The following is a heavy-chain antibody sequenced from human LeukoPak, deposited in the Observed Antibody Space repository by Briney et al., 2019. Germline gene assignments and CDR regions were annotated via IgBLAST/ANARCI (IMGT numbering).Heavy chain of an antibody. CDR1: GGTFSRYA. V-gene: IGHV1-69*13. J-gene: IGHJ6*03. Sequence: SVKVSCKASGGTFSRYAISWVRQAPGQGLEWMGGISPCLGTTNYAQTVQNKVTITADEATSATDMETNSLRSEDPAVYYCATSGGEYHYSSLHVWGKGTPVTISS. CDR2: ISPCLGTT. D-gene: IGHD3-10*01. CDR3: ATSGGEYHYSSLHV.